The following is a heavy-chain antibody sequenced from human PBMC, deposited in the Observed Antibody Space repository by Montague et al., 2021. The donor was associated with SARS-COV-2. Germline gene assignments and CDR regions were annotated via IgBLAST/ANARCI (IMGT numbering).Heavy chain of an antibody. J-gene: IGHJ3*01. Sequence: SETLSLTCTVSGGSITNNIDYWAWIRQPPGKGLEWIGSIYYTGNTYYNLSLKSRVTISVVTSKNHFTLKLSAVTAAETAVYYCARLQRYFDSSGSPSAFDFWGQGTKVTVSS. V-gene: IGHV4-39*02. CDR2: IYYTGNT. D-gene: IGHD3-22*01. CDR1: GGSITNNIDY. CDR3: ARLQRYFDSSGSPSAFDF.